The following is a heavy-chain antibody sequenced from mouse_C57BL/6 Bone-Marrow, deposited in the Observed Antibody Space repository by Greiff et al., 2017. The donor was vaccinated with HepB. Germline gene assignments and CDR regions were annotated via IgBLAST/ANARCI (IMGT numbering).Heavy chain of an antibody. D-gene: IGHD1-1*02. CDR2: IHPNSGST. V-gene: IGHV1-64*01. J-gene: IGHJ2*01. Sequence: QVQLKQPGAELVKPGASVKLSCKASGYTFTSYWMHWVKQRPGQGLEWIGMIHPNSGSTNYNEKFKSKATLTVDKSSSTAYMQLSSLTSEDSAVYDCAVYGGYYFDYWGRGTTLTVSS. CDR3: AVYGGYYFDY. CDR1: GYTFTSYW.